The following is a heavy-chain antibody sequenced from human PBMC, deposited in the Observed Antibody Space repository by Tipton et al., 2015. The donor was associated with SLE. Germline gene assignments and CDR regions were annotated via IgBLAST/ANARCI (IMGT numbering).Heavy chain of an antibody. V-gene: IGHV4-59*01. D-gene: IGHD2-15*01. J-gene: IGHJ4*02. CDR3: ARGGGSPSY. CDR1: GGSISSYY. CDR2: IYYSGST. Sequence: LRLSCTVSGGSISSYYWSWIRQPPGKGLEWIGYIYYSGSTNYNPSLKSRVTISVDTSKNQFSLKLTSVTAADTAAYYCARGGGSPSYWGQGTLVTVSS.